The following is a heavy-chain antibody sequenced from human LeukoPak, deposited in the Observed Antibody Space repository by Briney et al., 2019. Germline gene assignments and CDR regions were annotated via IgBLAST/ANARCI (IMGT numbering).Heavy chain of an antibody. V-gene: IGHV3-74*01. CDR1: GFTFSSYW. D-gene: IGHD2-15*01. J-gene: IGHJ6*02. Sequence: GGSLRLSCAASGFTFSSYWMHWVRQTPGKGLVWVSRINTDGSSTSYADSVKGRFTISRDNAKNTLYLQMNSLRAEDTAVYYCAKDLLFGGVDVVAATLYYYYGMDVWGQGTTVTVSS. CDR2: INTDGSST. CDR3: AKDLLFGGVDVVAATLYYYYGMDV.